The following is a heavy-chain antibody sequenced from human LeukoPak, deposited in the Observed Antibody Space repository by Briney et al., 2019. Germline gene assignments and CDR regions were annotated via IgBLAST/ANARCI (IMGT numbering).Heavy chain of an antibody. CDR1: GYSFTSYW. CDR2: IYPGDSDT. CDR3: ARHFRLTAYFDY. Sequence: NHGESLKISCKGSGYSFTSYWIGWMRQMPGKGLEWMGIIYPGDSDTRYSPSFQGQVTISADKSISTAYLQWSSLKASDTAMYYCARHFRLTAYFDYWGQGTLVTVSS. J-gene: IGHJ4*02. D-gene: IGHD2-21*02. V-gene: IGHV5-51*01.